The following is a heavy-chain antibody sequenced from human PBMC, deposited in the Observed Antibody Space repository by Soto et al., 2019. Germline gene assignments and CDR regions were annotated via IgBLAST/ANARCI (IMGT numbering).Heavy chain of an antibody. V-gene: IGHV3-30*18. Sequence: QVQLVESGGGVVQPGRSLRLSCAASGFTFSSYGMHWVRQAPGKGLEWVAVISYDGSNKYYADSVKGRFTISRDNSKNTLYLQMNSLRAEDTAVYYCAKGGDIVALWYFDLWGRGTLVTVSS. CDR3: AKGGDIVALWYFDL. CDR2: ISYDGSNK. J-gene: IGHJ2*01. CDR1: GFTFSSYG. D-gene: IGHD2-15*01.